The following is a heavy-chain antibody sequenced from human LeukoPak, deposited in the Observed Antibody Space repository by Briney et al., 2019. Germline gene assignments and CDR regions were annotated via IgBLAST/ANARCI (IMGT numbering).Heavy chain of an antibody. Sequence: GGSLRLSCAASGFTFNAYHMNWVRQAPGKGLEWITYISGDSNTIYYADSVRGRFTISRDNAKNSLYLQMNSLRDEDTAMYYCAREGCTMTTCRRAGGHLDVWGQGTTVTVSS. CDR2: ISGDSNTI. V-gene: IGHV3-48*02. CDR3: AREGCTMTTCRRAGGHLDV. D-gene: IGHD2-8*01. CDR1: GFTFNAYH. J-gene: IGHJ6*02.